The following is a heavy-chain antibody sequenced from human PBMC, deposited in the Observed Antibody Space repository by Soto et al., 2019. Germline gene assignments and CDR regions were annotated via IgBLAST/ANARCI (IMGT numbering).Heavy chain of an antibody. V-gene: IGHV1-69*01. Sequence: QVQLVQSGAEVKKPGSSVKVSCKASGDAFTNYIFDWVRQAPGQGLEWMGGIIPMFGTPKYAQTFQDRVTISADGSTGTAYLELTSLRFDDTDVYYCARGRDQPPVGLYFDSWGEGTRVTVSS. CDR1: GDAFTNYI. J-gene: IGHJ4*02. CDR2: IIPMFGTP. CDR3: ARGRDQPPVGLYFDS. D-gene: IGHD1-26*01.